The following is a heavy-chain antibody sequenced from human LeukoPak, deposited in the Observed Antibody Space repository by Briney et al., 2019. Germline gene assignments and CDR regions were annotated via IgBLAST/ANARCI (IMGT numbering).Heavy chain of an antibody. J-gene: IGHJ5*02. V-gene: IGHV3-20*01. CDR3: ARDGRHYYGSGSYYSDWFDP. Sequence: GRCLRLSCAAAGFTVRSNYMSWVRQVPGKGLEWVSGINWNGRSIGYADSVKGRFTISRDNAKKSLYLQMNSLRAEDTALYHCARDGRHYYGSGSYYSDWFDPWGQGTLVTASS. D-gene: IGHD3-10*01. CDR1: GFTVRSNY. CDR2: INWNGRSI.